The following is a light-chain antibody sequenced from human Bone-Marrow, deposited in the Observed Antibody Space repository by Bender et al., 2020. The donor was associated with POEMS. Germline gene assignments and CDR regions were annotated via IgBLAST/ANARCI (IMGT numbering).Light chain of an antibody. Sequence: QSALTQPASVSGSPGQSITISCTGTSSDGGYYNYVSWYQQHPGKAPKLIIYDVRNRPSGVSIRFSGSKSGTSASLAITGLQSDDEAIYFCVAWDASLNGWVFGGGTKLTVL. J-gene: IGLJ3*02. CDR3: VAWDASLNGWV. V-gene: IGLV2-14*03. CDR2: DVR. CDR1: SSDGGYYNY.